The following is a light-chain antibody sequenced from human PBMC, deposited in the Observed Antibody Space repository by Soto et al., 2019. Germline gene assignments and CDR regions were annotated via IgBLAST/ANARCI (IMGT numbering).Light chain of an antibody. V-gene: IGKV3-15*01. CDR3: QQYNNWPLT. Sequence: VVTQSPDTLSVSPGERATLSCRASQSVSSNLAWYQQKPGQAPRLLIYGPSTRATGIPARFSGSGSGTEFTLTVSSLQSEDFAVYYCQQYNNWPLTVGGGTRVEIK. CDR1: QSVSSN. J-gene: IGKJ4*01. CDR2: GPS.